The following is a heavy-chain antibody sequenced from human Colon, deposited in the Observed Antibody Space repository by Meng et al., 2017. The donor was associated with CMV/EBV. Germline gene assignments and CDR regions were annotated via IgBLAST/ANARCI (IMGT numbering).Heavy chain of an antibody. V-gene: IGHV3-7*01. Sequence: GESLKISCATSGFTFGIYEMNWVRQAPGKGLEWVANIKQDGGEKYYADSVKGRFTISRDGVNNSLYLQMDSLRAEDTAVYYCVRDHCSSTSCSYSDFWSGHFGHYGMDLWGQGTTVTVSS. D-gene: IGHD3-3*01. CDR1: GFTFGIYE. J-gene: IGHJ6*02. CDR3: VRDHCSSTSCSYSDFWSGHFGHYGMDL. CDR2: IKQDGGEK.